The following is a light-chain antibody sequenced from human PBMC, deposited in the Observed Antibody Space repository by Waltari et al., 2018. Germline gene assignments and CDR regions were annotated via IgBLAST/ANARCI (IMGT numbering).Light chain of an antibody. CDR1: QDIRDD. J-gene: IGKJ1*01. CDR2: GAS. V-gene: IGKV1-6*01. Sequence: AVQMTQSPSSLSASVGDRISITCRASQDIRDDLGWYQHKSGTAPKLLIFGASTLQRGVPSRFSGSGSGTGFTLTISNLQPADSATYYCLQHSNYPWTFGQGTKVEI. CDR3: LQHSNYPWT.